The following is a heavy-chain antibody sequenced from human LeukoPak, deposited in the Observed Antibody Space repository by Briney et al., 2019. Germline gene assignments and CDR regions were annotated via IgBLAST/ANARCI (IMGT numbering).Heavy chain of an antibody. CDR3: AKDRGYSSGWYSRDAFDI. J-gene: IGHJ3*02. Sequence: GGSLRLSCAASGFTFSSYAMSWVRQAPGEGLEWVSAISGSGGSTYYADSVKGRFTISRDNSKNTLYLQMNSLRAEDTAVYYCAKDRGYSSGWYSRDAFDIWGQGTMVTVSS. CDR1: GFTFSSYA. V-gene: IGHV3-23*01. CDR2: ISGSGGST. D-gene: IGHD6-19*01.